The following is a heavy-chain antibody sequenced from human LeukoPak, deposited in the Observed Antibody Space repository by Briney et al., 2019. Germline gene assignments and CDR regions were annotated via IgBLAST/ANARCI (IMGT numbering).Heavy chain of an antibody. J-gene: IGHJ5*02. Sequence: PSETLSPTCTVSGGSISSYYWSWIRQPAGKGLEWIGRIYTSGSTNYNPSLKSRVTMSVDTSKNQFSLKLSSVTAADTAVYYCASHTIFNWFDPWGQGTLVTVSS. D-gene: IGHD3-3*01. CDR1: GGSISSYY. V-gene: IGHV4-4*07. CDR2: IYTSGST. CDR3: ASHTIFNWFDP.